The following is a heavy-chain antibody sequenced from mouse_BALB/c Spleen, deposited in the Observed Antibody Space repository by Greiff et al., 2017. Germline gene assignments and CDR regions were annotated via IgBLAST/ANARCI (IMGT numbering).Heavy chain of an antibody. CDR3: AGEWTFDY. Sequence: EVKLVESGGGLVKPGGSLKLSCAASGFTFSSYGMSWVRQTPDKRLELVATINSNGGSTYYPDSLKGRFTISRDNAKNTLYLQMSSLKSEDASMYYCAGEWTFDYWGQGTSVTVSS. J-gene: IGHJ4*01. CDR2: INSNGGST. CDR1: GFTFSSYG. V-gene: IGHV5-6-3*01.